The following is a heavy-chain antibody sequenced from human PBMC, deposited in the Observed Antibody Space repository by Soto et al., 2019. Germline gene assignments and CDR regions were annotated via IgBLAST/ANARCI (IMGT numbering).Heavy chain of an antibody. Sequence: GGSLRLSCAASGFTFSSYAMSWVRQAPGKGLEWVSAISGSGGSTYYADSVKGRFTISRDNSKNTLYLQMNSLRAEDMAVYYCAKERGGSCCGNWFDPWGQGTLVTVSS. D-gene: IGHD2-15*01. J-gene: IGHJ5*02. CDR2: ISGSGGST. V-gene: IGHV3-23*01. CDR1: GFTFSSYA. CDR3: AKERGGSCCGNWFDP.